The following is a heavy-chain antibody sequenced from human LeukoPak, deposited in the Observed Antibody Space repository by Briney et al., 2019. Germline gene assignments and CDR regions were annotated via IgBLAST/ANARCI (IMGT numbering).Heavy chain of an antibody. D-gene: IGHD1-26*01. V-gene: IGHV3-74*01. Sequence: PGGSLRLSCAASGFTFSSYWMHWVRQAPGKGLVWVSRINSDGSSTSYADSVKGRFTISRDNAKNTLYLQMNSLRAEDTAVYYCVRDGVEWELQGFTYWGQGTLVTVFS. CDR3: VRDGVEWELQGFTY. J-gene: IGHJ4*02. CDR2: INSDGSST. CDR1: GFTFSSYW.